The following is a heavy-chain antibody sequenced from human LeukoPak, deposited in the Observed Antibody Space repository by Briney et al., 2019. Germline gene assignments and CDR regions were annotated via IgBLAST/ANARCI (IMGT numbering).Heavy chain of an antibody. Sequence: SETLSLTCTVSGGSISSYYWSWIRQPPGKGLEWIGYTYYSGSTNYNPSLKSRGTISIDTSKNQFSLKLSSVTAADTAVYYCARDTGSDYGGNPSHFDYWGQGTLVTVSS. D-gene: IGHD4-23*01. CDR1: GGSISSYY. CDR2: TYYSGST. J-gene: IGHJ4*02. CDR3: ARDTGSDYGGNPSHFDY. V-gene: IGHV4-59*01.